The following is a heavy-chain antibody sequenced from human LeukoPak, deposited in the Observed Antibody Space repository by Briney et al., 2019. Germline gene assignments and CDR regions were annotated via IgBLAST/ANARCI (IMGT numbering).Heavy chain of an antibody. Sequence: GASVKVSCKASGYTFTSYYMHWVRQAPGQGLEWMGIINPSGGSTSYAQKLQGRVTMTTDTSTSTAYMELRSLRSDDTAVYYCARDWPVAAAAAGPIFDYWGQGTLVTVSS. D-gene: IGHD6-13*01. CDR3: ARDWPVAAAAAGPIFDY. CDR2: INPSGGST. V-gene: IGHV1-46*01. J-gene: IGHJ4*02. CDR1: GYTFTSYY.